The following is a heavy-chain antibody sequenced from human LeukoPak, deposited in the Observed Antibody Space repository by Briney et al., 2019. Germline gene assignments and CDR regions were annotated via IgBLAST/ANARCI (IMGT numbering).Heavy chain of an antibody. CDR3: AKDYVQYLNTGIVGATHIDY. CDR1: GFTFDDSA. D-gene: IGHD1-26*01. CDR2: ITADSEDT. Sequence: GGSLRLSCAASGFTFDDSAMHWVRQVPGMGLEWVSLITADSEDTFYADSVKGRFTISGDNSKNTLYLQMSSLRAEDTAVYYCAKDYVQYLNTGIVGATHIDYWGQGTLVTVSS. V-gene: IGHV3-43*02. J-gene: IGHJ4*02.